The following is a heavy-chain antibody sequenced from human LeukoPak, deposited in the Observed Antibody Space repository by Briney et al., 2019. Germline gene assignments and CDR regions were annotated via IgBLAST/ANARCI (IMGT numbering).Heavy chain of an antibody. CDR2: FYYSEST. J-gene: IGHJ4*02. Sequence: PSETLSLTCTVVSGGSISSSSYYWGWIRQPPGKGLEWIGSFYYSESTYYNPSLKSRVTISTDTSKNQFSLKLSSVTAADAAVYYCARLWRAAIDYGGQGMLVTVSS. CDR3: ARLWRAAIDY. V-gene: IGHV4-39*01. D-gene: IGHD1-1*01. CDR1: GGSISSSSYY.